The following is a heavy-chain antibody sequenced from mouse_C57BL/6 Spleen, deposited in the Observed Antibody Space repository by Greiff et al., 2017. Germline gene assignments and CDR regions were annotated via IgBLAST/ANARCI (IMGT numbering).Heavy chain of an antibody. D-gene: IGHD1-1*01. CDR3: ARYYNGRGSAMDY. V-gene: IGHV2-2*01. Sequence: QVQLKESGPGLVQPSQSLSITCTVSGFSLTSYGVHWVRQSPGKGLEWLGVIWSGGSTDYNAAFISRLSISKDNSKSQVFFKMNSLQADDTAIYYCARYYNGRGSAMDYWGQGTSVTVSS. CDR2: IWSGGST. CDR1: GFSLTSYG. J-gene: IGHJ4*01.